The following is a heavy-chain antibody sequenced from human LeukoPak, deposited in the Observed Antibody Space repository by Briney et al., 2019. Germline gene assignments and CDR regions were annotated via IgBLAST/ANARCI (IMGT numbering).Heavy chain of an antibody. CDR1: GYTFTGYY. CDR2: INPNSGGT. D-gene: IGHD3-22*01. CDR3: ARVQSEYYYDSSGYYY. Sequence: ASVKVSCKASGYTFTGYYMRWVRQAPGQGLEWMGRINPNSGGTNYAQKFQGRVTMTRDTSISTAYMELSRLRSDDTAVYYCARVQSEYYYDSSGYYYWGQGTLVTVSS. J-gene: IGHJ4*02. V-gene: IGHV1-2*06.